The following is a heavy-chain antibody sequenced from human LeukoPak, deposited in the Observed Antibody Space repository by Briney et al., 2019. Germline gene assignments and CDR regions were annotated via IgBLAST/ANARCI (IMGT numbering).Heavy chain of an antibody. D-gene: IGHD3-22*01. Sequence: GGSLRLSCAASEFTLGSYAMSWVRQAPGKGLEWVSGISANGANTHYAESVRGRFTTSRDNSKNTLYLRMNSLRAGDTALYFCAKYHNPDSTGPFHWGQGTLVTVSS. CDR1: EFTLGSYA. V-gene: IGHV3-23*01. CDR3: AKYHNPDSTGPFH. J-gene: IGHJ4*02. CDR2: ISANGANT.